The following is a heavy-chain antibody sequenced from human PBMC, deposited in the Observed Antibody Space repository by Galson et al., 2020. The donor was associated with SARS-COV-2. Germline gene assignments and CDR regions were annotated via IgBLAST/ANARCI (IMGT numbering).Heavy chain of an antibody. CDR2: IYTSGST. Sequence: SETLSLTCTVSGGSISSGSYYWSWLRQRAGKGLEWIGRIYTSGSTNYNPSLKNRATISVDTSKNQLSLQLSSVTAAGTAVYYCAREPYYDSSGLIDYWGQGTLVTVSS. CDR1: GGSISSGSYY. CDR3: AREPYYDSSGLIDY. V-gene: IGHV4-61*02. D-gene: IGHD3-22*01. J-gene: IGHJ4*02.